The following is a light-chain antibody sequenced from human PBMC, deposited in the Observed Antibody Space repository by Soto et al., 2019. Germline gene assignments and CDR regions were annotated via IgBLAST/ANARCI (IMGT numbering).Light chain of an antibody. CDR3: QQYNNWPRGT. V-gene: IGKV3-15*01. CDR1: QSVSNN. CDR2: GAS. Sequence: EMVMTQSPATLSVSPGGRATLSCRASQSVSNNLARYQQYPDQPPRLHVYGASTRAPGVPARFSGSGSGTEFTLTSSSLQSADFAVYSWQQYNNWPRGTFGQGTKVEIK. J-gene: IGKJ1*01.